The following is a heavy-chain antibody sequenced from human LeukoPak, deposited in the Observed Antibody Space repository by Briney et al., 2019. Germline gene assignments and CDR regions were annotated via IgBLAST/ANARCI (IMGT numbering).Heavy chain of an antibody. D-gene: IGHD6-6*01. CDR2: ISGSGGST. J-gene: IGHJ4*02. CDR3: AKDLDIVSSSDFVDY. V-gene: IGHV3-23*01. Sequence: ETLSLTCAVYGGSFSGYYWSWVRQAPGKGLEWVSAISGSGGSTYYADSVKGRFTISRDNSKNTLYLQMNSLRAEDTAVYYCAKDLDIVSSSDFVDYWGQGTLVTVSS. CDR1: GGSFSGYY.